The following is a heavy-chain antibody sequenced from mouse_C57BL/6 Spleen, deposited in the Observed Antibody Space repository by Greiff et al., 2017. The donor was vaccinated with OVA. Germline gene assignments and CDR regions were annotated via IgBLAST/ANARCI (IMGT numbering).Heavy chain of an antibody. D-gene: IGHD2-1*01. CDR2: IYPRSGNT. CDR3: ARGEGNYDLYFDY. V-gene: IGHV1-81*01. CDR1: GYTFTSYG. Sequence: VKLMESGAELARPGASVKLSCKASGYTFTSYGISWVKQRTGQGLEWIGEIYPRSGNTYYNEKFKGKATLTADKSSSTAYMELRSLTSEDSAVYFCARGEGNYDLYFDYWGQGTTLTVSS. J-gene: IGHJ2*01.